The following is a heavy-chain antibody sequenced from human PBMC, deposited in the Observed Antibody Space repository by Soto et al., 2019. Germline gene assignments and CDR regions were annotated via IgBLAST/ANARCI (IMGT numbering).Heavy chain of an antibody. CDR2: ISGSGGST. V-gene: IGHV3-23*01. Sequence: EVQLLESGGGLVQPGGSLRLSCAASGFTFSSYAMSWVRQAHGKGLEWVSAISGSGGSTYYADSVKSRFTISRDNSKNTLYLQRNSLRAEDTAVYYCAKRTVGWYFDLWGRGTRVTVSS. D-gene: IGHD4-17*01. CDR3: AKRTVGWYFDL. CDR1: GFTFSSYA. J-gene: IGHJ2*01.